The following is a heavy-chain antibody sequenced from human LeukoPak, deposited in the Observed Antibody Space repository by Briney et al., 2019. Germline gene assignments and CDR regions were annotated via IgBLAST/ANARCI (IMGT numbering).Heavy chain of an antibody. CDR2: IYYSGST. V-gene: IGHV4-39*07. Sequence: SETLSLTCTVSGGSISSSSYYWGWIRQPPGKGLEWIGSIYYSGSTYYNPSLKSRVTMSVDTSKNQFSLKLSSVTAADTAVYYCARHSGYLFYNWFDPWGQGTPVTVSS. D-gene: IGHD5-12*01. J-gene: IGHJ5*02. CDR1: GGSISSSSYY. CDR3: ARHSGYLFYNWFDP.